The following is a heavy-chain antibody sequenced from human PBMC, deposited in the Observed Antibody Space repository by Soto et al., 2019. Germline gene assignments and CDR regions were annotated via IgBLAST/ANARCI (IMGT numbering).Heavy chain of an antibody. D-gene: IGHD3-22*01. CDR3: ARGAVDSSGYYEVLFVY. CDR1: GGSISSYY. V-gene: IGHV4-59*01. CDR2: IYYSGST. J-gene: IGHJ4*02. Sequence: SETLSLTFTVSGGSISSYYWSWIRQPPGKGLEWIGYIYYSGSTNYNPSLKSRVTISVDTSKNQFSLKLSSVTAADTAVYYCARGAVDSSGYYEVLFVYWRQGTLVTVSS.